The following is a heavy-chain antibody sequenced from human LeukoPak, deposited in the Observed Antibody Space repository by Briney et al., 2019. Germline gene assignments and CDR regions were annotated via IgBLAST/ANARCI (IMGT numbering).Heavy chain of an antibody. Sequence: VASVKVSCKASGGTFSSYAISWVRQAPGQGLEWMGWISAYNGNTNYAQKLQGRVTMTTDTSTSTAYMELRSLRSDDTAVYYCARGSQWLVQYYFDYWGQGTLVTVSS. CDR2: ISAYNGNT. V-gene: IGHV1-18*01. J-gene: IGHJ4*02. CDR3: ARGSQWLVQYYFDY. D-gene: IGHD6-19*01. CDR1: GGTFSSYA.